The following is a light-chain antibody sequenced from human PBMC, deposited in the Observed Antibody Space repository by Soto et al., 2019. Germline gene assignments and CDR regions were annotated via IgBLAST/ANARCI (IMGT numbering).Light chain of an antibody. CDR3: QQSANSLT. Sequence: EIVLTQSPGTLSLSPGERATLSCRASQSVSNSYLAWYQQKPGQAPRLLIYGASSRATGIPDRFSGSGSGTDFTLTISRLEPEDFAVYYCQQSANSLTFGGGTKVEIK. V-gene: IGKV3-20*01. CDR1: QSVSNSY. CDR2: GAS. J-gene: IGKJ4*01.